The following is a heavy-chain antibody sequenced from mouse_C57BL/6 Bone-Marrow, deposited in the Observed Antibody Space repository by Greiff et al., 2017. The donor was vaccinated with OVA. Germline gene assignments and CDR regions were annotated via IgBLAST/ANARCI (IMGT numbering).Heavy chain of an antibody. Sequence: QVHVKQPGAELVKPGASVKLSCKASGYTFTSYWMQWVKQRPGQGLEWIGEIDPSDSYTNYNQKFKGKATLTVDTSSSTAYKQLSSLTSEDSAVYYCARARWLLPCDYWGQGTTLTVSS. CDR3: ARARWLLPCDY. D-gene: IGHD2-3*01. J-gene: IGHJ2*01. V-gene: IGHV1-50*01. CDR1: GYTFTSYW. CDR2: IDPSDSYT.